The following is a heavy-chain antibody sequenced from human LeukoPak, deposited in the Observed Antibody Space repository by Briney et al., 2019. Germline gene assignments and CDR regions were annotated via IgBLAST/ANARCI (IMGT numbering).Heavy chain of an antibody. CDR1: GFTFDDYA. V-gene: IGHV3-43*02. CDR2: ISGDGGST. CDR3: AKAGAYGDALDY. J-gene: IGHJ4*02. D-gene: IGHD4-17*01. Sequence: PGGSLRLSCAASGFTFDDYAMHWVRQAPGKGLEWVSLISGDGGSTYYADSVKGRFTISRDNSKNSLYLQMNSLRAEDTAVYYCAKAGAYGDALDYWGQGTLVTVSS.